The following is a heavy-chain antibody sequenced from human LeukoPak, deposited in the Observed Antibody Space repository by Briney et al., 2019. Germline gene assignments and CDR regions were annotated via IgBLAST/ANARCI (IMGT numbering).Heavy chain of an antibody. CDR2: IYTSGST. CDR1: GGSISSYY. Sequence: PSETLSLTCTVSGGSISSYYWSWIRQPAGKGLEWIGRIYTSGSTNYNPSLKSRVTMSVDTSKNQFSLKLSSVTAADTAVYYCARGVYSYGPGDASFDIWGQGTMVTVSS. CDR3: ARGVYSYGPGDASFDI. D-gene: IGHD5-18*01. V-gene: IGHV4-4*07. J-gene: IGHJ3*02.